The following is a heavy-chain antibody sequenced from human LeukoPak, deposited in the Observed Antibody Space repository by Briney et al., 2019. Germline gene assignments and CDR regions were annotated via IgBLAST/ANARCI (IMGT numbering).Heavy chain of an antibody. V-gene: IGHV3-23*01. J-gene: IGHJ3*02. CDR1: GFSFSSYG. Sequence: GGSLRLSCAASGFSFSSYGVTWVRQAPGKGLEWVSSISGSGGEIHYADSVKGRFTISRDNSKNTVYLQMNSLRAEDTAVYYCARGQYYYGSGSYEAFDIWGQGTMVTVSS. CDR3: ARGQYYYGSGSYEAFDI. D-gene: IGHD3-10*01. CDR2: ISGSGGEI.